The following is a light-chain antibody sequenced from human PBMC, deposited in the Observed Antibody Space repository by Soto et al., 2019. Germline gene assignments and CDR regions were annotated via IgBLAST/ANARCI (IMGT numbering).Light chain of an antibody. CDR2: GAS. Sequence: EVVMTQSPATLSVSPGERVTLSCRASQSVRSNLAWYQQKPGQSPRLLIYGASTRATGIPARFSGSGSGTEFTLTISSLQSEDFAVYDCQQYNNWPPITFGQGTRLEIK. J-gene: IGKJ5*01. CDR3: QQYNNWPPIT. CDR1: QSVRSN. V-gene: IGKV3-15*01.